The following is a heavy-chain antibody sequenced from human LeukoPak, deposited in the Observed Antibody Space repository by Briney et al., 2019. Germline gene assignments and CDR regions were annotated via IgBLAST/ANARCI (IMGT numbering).Heavy chain of an antibody. CDR2: ISSSGSTI. CDR1: GFTFSDYY. CDR3: ARDSERFLGEQKGYYFDY. Sequence: PGGSLRLSCAASGFTFSDYYMSWIRQAPGKGLEWVSYISSSGSTIYYADSVKGRFTISRDNAKNSLYLQMNSLRAEDTAVYYCARDSERFLGEQKGYYFDYWGQGTLVTVSS. J-gene: IGHJ4*02. V-gene: IGHV3-11*01. D-gene: IGHD3-3*01.